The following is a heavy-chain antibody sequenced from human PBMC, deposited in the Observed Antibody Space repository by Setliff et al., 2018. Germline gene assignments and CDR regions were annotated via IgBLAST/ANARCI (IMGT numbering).Heavy chain of an antibody. Sequence: ETLSLSCVGTGFSFRNCWASWVRQAPGKGPEWLASINPGGSETYYVDSARGRFTISRDNARNSLSLQMNSLRSDDTAVYYCLGAGTCSYWGQGTRVTVSS. CDR3: LGAGTCSY. CDR1: GFSFRNCW. D-gene: IGHD3-10*02. V-gene: IGHV3-7*01. J-gene: IGHJ4*02. CDR2: INPGGSET.